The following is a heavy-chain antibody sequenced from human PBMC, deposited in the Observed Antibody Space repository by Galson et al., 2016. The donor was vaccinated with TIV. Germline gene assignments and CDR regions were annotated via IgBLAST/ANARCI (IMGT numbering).Heavy chain of an antibody. D-gene: IGHD2-2*01. CDR1: GYTFATYW. CDR2: IYPGNSDT. Sequence: QSGAEVKKPGESLKISCQGSGYTFATYWIAWVRQMPGKGLDWMGIIYPGNSDTRYSPSFQGQVTISADRSTNTAYLQWSSLKASDTAIYYCATSVLPPAVMPSTCLHSWGQGTLVTVSS. J-gene: IGHJ4*02. CDR3: ATSVLPPAVMPSTCLHS. V-gene: IGHV5-51*03.